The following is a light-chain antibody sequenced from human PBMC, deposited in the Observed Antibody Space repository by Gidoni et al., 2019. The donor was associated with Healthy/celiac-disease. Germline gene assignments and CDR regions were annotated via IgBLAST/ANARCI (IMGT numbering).Light chain of an antibody. CDR2: DAA. CDR3: QQYDNRQT. CDR1: QDISNY. V-gene: IGKV1-33*01. Sequence: DIQMTQSPSSLSASVGDRVTITCQASQDISNYLNWYQQKPGKAPKLLIYDAANLETGVPSRFSGSGSGTDFTFTISSLQPEDIATYYCQQYDNRQTFGPGTKVEIK. J-gene: IGKJ3*01.